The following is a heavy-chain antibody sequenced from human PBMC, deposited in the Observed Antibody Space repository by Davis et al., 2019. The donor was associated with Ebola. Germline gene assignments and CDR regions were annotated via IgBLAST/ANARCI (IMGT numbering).Heavy chain of an antibody. Sequence: GESLKISCAASGFTFSGYAMNWVRQAPGKGLVWVSRINSDGSSTSYADSVKGRFTISSDNAKNTLYLQMNSLRAEDTAVYYCARGIVGATYYYYGMDVWGQGTTVTVSS. J-gene: IGHJ6*02. CDR3: ARGIVGATYYYYGMDV. D-gene: IGHD1-26*01. V-gene: IGHV3-74*01. CDR1: GFTFSGYA. CDR2: INSDGSST.